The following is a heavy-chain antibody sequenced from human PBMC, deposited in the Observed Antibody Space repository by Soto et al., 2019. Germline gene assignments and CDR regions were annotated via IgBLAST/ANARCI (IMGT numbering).Heavy chain of an antibody. CDR1: GYTFTSSG. CDR2: ISSYNGST. J-gene: IGHJ4*02. D-gene: IGHD5-18*01. CDR3: ATDHVDADY. V-gene: IGHV1-18*01. Sequence: QVQLVQSGAEVKKPGASVKVSCKTSGYTFTSSGISWVRQAPGQGLEWMGWISSYNGSTNYAQNLQGRVTMTTYTTTSTAYMEVRSLKSDDTAVYDCATDHVDADYWGQGTLVTVSS.